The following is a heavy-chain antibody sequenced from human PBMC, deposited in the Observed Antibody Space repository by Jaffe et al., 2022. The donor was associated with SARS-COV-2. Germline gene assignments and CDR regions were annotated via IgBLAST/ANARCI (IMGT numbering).Heavy chain of an antibody. V-gene: IGHV3-30*18. Sequence: QVQLVESGGGVVQPGRSLRLSCAASGFTFSSYGMHWVRQAPGKGLEWVAVISYDGSNKYYADSVKGRFTISRDNSKNTLYLQMNSLRAEDTAVYYCAKASCYDFWSGYCAFDYWGQGTLVTVSS. CDR2: ISYDGSNK. CDR3: AKASCYDFWSGYCAFDY. CDR1: GFTFSSYG. J-gene: IGHJ4*02. D-gene: IGHD3-3*01.